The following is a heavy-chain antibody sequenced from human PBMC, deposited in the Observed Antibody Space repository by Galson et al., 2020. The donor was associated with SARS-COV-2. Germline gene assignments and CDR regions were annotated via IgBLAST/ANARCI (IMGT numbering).Heavy chain of an antibody. CDR1: GFTFSSYA. J-gene: IGHJ3*02. V-gene: IGHV3-30*04. Sequence: GGSLRLSCAASGFTFSSYAMHWVRQAPGKGLEWVAVISYDGSNKYYADSVKGRFTISRDNSKNTLYLQMNSLRAEDTAVYYCARDLTGNDAFDIGGQGTMVTVSS. CDR3: ARDLTGNDAFDI. CDR2: ISYDGSNK.